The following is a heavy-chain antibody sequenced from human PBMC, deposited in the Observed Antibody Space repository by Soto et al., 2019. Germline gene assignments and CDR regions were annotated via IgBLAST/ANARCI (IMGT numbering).Heavy chain of an antibody. V-gene: IGHV1-69*13. D-gene: IGHD3-22*01. Sequence: ASVKVSCKASGGTFSSYAISWVRQAPGQGLEWMGGVIPILGTANYAQKFQGRVTITADESTSTAYMELSSLRSEDTAVYYCARGLYYYHSSGYFPLGYWGQGTLVTVS. J-gene: IGHJ4*02. CDR1: GGTFSSYA. CDR2: VIPILGTA. CDR3: ARGLYYYHSSGYFPLGY.